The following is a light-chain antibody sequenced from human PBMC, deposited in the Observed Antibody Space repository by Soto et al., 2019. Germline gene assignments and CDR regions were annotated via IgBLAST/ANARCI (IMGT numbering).Light chain of an antibody. V-gene: IGKV4-1*01. CDR3: QQYYSPPYT. CDR1: QSVLYSSNNKNH. CDR2: WAS. Sequence: DIVMTQSPDSLAVSLGERAAINCKSSQSVLYSSNNKNHLAWYQQKPGQPPKLLIYWASTRESGVPDRFSGSGSGKDFTLTISSLQAEDVAVYYCQQYYSPPYTFGQGTKLEIK. J-gene: IGKJ2*01.